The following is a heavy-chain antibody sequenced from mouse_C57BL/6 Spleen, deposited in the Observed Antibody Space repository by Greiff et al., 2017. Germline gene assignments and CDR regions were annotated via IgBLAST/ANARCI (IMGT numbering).Heavy chain of an antibody. CDR2: IDPEDGET. J-gene: IGHJ3*01. CDR1: GFNIKDYY. CDR3: ASGAWLAY. V-gene: IGHV14-2*01. D-gene: IGHD3-1*01. Sequence: EVQLQQSGAELVKPGASVKLSCTASGFNIKDYYMHWVKQRTEQGLEWIGRIDPEDGETKYAQKFQGKATITADTSSNTTYLQLSSLTSEDTAVYYCASGAWLAYWGQGTLVTVSA.